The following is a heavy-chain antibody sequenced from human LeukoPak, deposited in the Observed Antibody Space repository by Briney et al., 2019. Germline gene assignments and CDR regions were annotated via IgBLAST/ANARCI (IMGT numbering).Heavy chain of an antibody. CDR1: GGSISSSSYY. CDR3: ARCASGDRGYRLWCYFDY. V-gene: IGHV4-39*07. J-gene: IGHJ4*02. D-gene: IGHD2-21*01. CDR2: IYYSGST. Sequence: SETLSLTCTVSGGSISSSSYYWGWIRQHPGKGLEWIGSIYYSGSTYYNPSLKSRVTISVDTSKNQFSLKLSSVTAADTAVYYCARCASGDRGYRLWCYFDYWGQGTLVTVSS.